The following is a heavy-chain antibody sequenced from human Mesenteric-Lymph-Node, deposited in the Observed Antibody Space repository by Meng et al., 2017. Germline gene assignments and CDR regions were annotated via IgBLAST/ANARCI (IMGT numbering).Heavy chain of an antibody. D-gene: IGHD4-23*01. Sequence: GGSLRLSCAASGFTFSNDWMNWVRQAPGKGLVWVSRINSDGSNINYADSVKGRFTISRDNAKNTLYLQMNSLRAEDTAVYYCARGATVVTDYWGQGTLVTVSS. V-gene: IGHV3-74*01. J-gene: IGHJ4*02. CDR1: GFTFSNDW. CDR2: INSDGSNI. CDR3: ARGATVVTDY.